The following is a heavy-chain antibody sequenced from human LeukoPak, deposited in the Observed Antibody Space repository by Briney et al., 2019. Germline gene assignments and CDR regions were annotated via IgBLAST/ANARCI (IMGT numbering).Heavy chain of an antibody. Sequence: PGGSLRLSCAASGFTFDDYAMHWVRQAPGKGLEWVSGIGWNSGSIGYADSVKGRFTISRDNAKNSLYLQMNSLRAEDTALYYCAKEGAAAGEFDYWGQGTLVTVSS. D-gene: IGHD6-13*01. CDR2: IGWNSGSI. CDR1: GFTFDDYA. CDR3: AKEGAAAGEFDY. V-gene: IGHV3-9*01. J-gene: IGHJ4*02.